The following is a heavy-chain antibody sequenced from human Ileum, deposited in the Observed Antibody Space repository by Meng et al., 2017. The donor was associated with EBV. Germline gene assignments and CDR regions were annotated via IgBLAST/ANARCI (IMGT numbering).Heavy chain of an antibody. CDR3: AREFYCTGGYCYGLLDY. CDR2: MNPNSGNT. CDR1: GYAFTTYD. V-gene: IGHV1-8*01. D-gene: IGHD2-21*02. J-gene: IGHJ4*02. Sequence: QVVWVQSGPEMKKPGASVRVAFKASGYAFTTYDINWVRQATGQGLEWMGWMNPNSGNTGYAQKFRGRVTMTRDTSISTAYMELSGLTSDDTAVYYCAREFYCTGGYCYGLLDYWGQGSLVTVSS.